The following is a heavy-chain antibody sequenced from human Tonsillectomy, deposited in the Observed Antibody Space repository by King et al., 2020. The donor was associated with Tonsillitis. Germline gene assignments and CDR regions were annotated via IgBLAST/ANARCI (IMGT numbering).Heavy chain of an antibody. CDR3: ARDFRGSSLPGD. CDR2: INPANGDT. Sequence: VQLVESGAEMKKPGASVKVSCKASGYTFTDDYVHWVRQAPGQGLEWMGWINPANGDTKCAQKFQGRVTMTRDTSINTAYMDLNSLRSDDTAVYYCARDFRGSSLPGDWGQGTLVTVSS. CDR1: GYTFTDDY. V-gene: IGHV1-2*02. J-gene: IGHJ4*02. D-gene: IGHD3-10*01.